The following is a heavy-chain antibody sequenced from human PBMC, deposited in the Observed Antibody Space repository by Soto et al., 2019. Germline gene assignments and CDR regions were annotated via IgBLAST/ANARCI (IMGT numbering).Heavy chain of an antibody. V-gene: IGHV3-53*01. Sequence: VQLVESGGGLIQPGGSLRLSCAASGLSVSNNHMTWVRQAPGKGLEWVSLIHGGGSAYYADSVKGRFTISRANSKNTLYLQMDSLRAEDTAIYYCAGRLTTAASLDYWGQGTLVTVSS. CDR3: AGRLTTAASLDY. J-gene: IGHJ4*02. CDR1: GLSVSNNH. CDR2: IHGGGSA. D-gene: IGHD1-1*01.